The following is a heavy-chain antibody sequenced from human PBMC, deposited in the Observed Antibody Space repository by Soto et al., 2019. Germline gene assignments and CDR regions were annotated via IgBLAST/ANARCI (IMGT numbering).Heavy chain of an antibody. CDR1: VFTCSSYW. CDR3: ARDLAAAGRRSFDY. D-gene: IGHD6-13*01. CDR2: INSDGSST. J-gene: IGHJ4*02. Sequence: GGSLRLSCAASVFTCSSYWMHWVRQAPGKGLVWVSRINSDGSSTSYADSVKGRFTISRDNAKNTLYLQMNSLRAEDTAVYYCARDLAAAGRRSFDYWGQGTLVTVSS. V-gene: IGHV3-74*01.